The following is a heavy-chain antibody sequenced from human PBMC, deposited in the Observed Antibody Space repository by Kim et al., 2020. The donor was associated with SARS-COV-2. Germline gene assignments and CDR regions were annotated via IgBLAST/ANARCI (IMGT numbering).Heavy chain of an antibody. Sequence: ASVKVSCKASGYTFTSYAMHWVRQAPGQRLEWMGWINAGNGNTKYSQKFQGRVTITRDTSASTAYMELSSLRSEDTAVYYCARGKLLWFGEYNPKEAALFDYWGQGTLVTVSS. D-gene: IGHD3-10*01. V-gene: IGHV1-3*01. J-gene: IGHJ4*02. CDR1: GYTFTSYA. CDR3: ARGKLLWFGEYNPKEAALFDY. CDR2: INAGNGNT.